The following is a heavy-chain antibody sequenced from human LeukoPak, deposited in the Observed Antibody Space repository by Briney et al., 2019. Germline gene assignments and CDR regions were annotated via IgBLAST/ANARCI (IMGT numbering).Heavy chain of an antibody. V-gene: IGHV1-24*01. CDR2: FDPEDGET. CDR3: ATEKSYSSGWGN. Sequence: ASVKVSCKVSGYTLTELSMHWVRQAPGKGLEWMGGFDPEDGETIYAQKFQGRVTMTEDTSTDTAYMELSSLRSEDTAVYYCATEKSYSSGWGNWGQGTPVTVSS. J-gene: IGHJ4*02. CDR1: GYTLTELS. D-gene: IGHD6-19*01.